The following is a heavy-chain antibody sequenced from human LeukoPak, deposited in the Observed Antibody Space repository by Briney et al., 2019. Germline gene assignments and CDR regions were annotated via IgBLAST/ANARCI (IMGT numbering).Heavy chain of an antibody. D-gene: IGHD1-26*01. V-gene: IGHV3-21*04. CDR1: GFTFSRYS. Sequence: GGSLRLSCAASGFTFSRYSVNWVRQAPGKGLECVSSISSSSSYIYYADSVRGRFIISSDNSQSLVHLQMNSLTVEDTAVYYCARAQGALDYWGQGTLVTVSS. J-gene: IGHJ4*02. CDR2: ISSSSSYI. CDR3: ARAQGALDY.